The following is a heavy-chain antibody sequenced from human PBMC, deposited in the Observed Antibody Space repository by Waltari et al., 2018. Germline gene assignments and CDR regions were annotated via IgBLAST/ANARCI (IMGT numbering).Heavy chain of an antibody. CDR3: AGENTVTSPRSYFDL. Sequence: QVQLVQSGAEVKKPGSSVKVSCKASGGTFSSYAISWVRQAPGQGLEWMGGIIPIFGTANYAQKFQGRVTSTADESTSTAYMELSSLRSEDTAVYYCAGENTVTSPRSYFDLWGRGTLVTVSS. CDR2: IIPIFGTA. J-gene: IGHJ2*01. CDR1: GGTFSSYA. D-gene: IGHD4-17*01. V-gene: IGHV1-69*01.